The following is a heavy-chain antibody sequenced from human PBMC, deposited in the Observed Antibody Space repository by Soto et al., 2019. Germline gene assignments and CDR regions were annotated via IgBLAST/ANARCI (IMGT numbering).Heavy chain of an antibody. V-gene: IGHV1-3*01. D-gene: IGHD3-3*01. J-gene: IGHJ6*02. CDR2: INAGNGNT. CDR1: GYTFTSYA. Sequence: GASVKVSCKASGYTFTSYAMHWVRQAPGQRLEWMGWINAGNGNTKYSQKFQGRVTITRDTSASTAYMELSSLRSEDTAVYYCARGTLDFWSGFYGMDVWGQGTTVTVSS. CDR3: ARGTLDFWSGFYGMDV.